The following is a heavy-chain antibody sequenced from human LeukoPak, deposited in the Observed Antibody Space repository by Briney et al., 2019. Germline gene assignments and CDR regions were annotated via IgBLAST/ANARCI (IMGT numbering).Heavy chain of an antibody. CDR1: GFTFSSYD. CDR2: IGTAGET. J-gene: IGHJ3*02. D-gene: IGHD2-2*01. Sequence: GGSLRLSCVASGFTFSSYDMHWVRQATGKGLEWVSAIGTAGETHYPGSVKGRFTISRENAKNSLYLQMNSLRAGDTAVYYCARGLRYCSSTSCYSIDAFDIWGQGTMVTVSS. CDR3: ARGLRYCSSTSCYSIDAFDI. V-gene: IGHV3-13*01.